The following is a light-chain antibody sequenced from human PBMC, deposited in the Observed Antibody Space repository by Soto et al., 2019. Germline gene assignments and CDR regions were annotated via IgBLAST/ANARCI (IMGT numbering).Light chain of an antibody. V-gene: IGLV2-14*03. J-gene: IGLJ1*01. CDR1: SSDVGGYNY. CDR3: SSTTTCNTRQQV. CDR2: DVS. Sequence: QSVLTQPASVSGSPGQSITISCTGTSSDVGGYNYVSWYQHHPGKAPKLLIYDVSNRPSGVSNRFSGSKSDNTASLTISGLQPEDEADNYCSSTTTCNTRQQVFGTGTKVTV.